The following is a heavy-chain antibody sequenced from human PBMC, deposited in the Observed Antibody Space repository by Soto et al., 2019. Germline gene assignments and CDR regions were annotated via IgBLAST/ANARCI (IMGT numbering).Heavy chain of an antibody. V-gene: IGHV3-30-3*01. D-gene: IGHD3-10*01. Sequence: QVQLVESGGGVVQPGRSLRLSCAASGFTFSSYAMHWVRQAPGKGLEWVAIISYDVSNKYYAYSVKGRFTISRDNSKHTLYLQMNSLRADDTAVYYCATPRMVRGFLQYHFYYRGQGTLVTVSS. CDR2: ISYDVSNK. J-gene: IGHJ4*02. CDR1: GFTFSSYA. CDR3: ATPRMVRGFLQYHFYY.